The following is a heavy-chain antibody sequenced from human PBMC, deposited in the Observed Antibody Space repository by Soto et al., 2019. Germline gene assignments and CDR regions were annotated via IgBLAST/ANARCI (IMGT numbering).Heavy chain of an antibody. D-gene: IGHD3-22*01. CDR1: GFTFSSYG. CDR3: APDYYESSGYPL. J-gene: IGHJ4*02. Sequence: QVQLVESGGGVVQPGRSLRLSCAASGFTFSSYGMHWVRQAPGKGLEWVAVIWYDGSNKYYADSVKGRFTISRDNSKNTLYLQMNSLRAEDTAVYYCAPDYYESSGYPLWGQGTLVTVSS. V-gene: IGHV3-33*01. CDR2: IWYDGSNK.